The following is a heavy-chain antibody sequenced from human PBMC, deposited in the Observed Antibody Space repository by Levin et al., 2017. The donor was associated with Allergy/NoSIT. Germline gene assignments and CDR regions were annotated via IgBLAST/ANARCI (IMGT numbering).Heavy chain of an antibody. V-gene: IGHV4-34*01. J-gene: IGHJ4*02. CDR3: ARVRKRIVVVPAALTGPFDY. CDR1: GGSFSGYY. D-gene: IGHD2-2*01. CDR2: INHSGST. Sequence: SETLSLTCAVYGGSFSGYYWSWIRQPPGKGLEWIGEINHSGSTNYNPSLKSRVTISVDTSKNQFSLKLSSVTAADTAVYYCARVRKRIVVVPAALTGPFDYWGQGTLVTVSS.